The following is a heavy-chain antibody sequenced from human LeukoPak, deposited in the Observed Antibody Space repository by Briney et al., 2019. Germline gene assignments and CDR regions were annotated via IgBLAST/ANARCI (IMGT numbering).Heavy chain of an antibody. J-gene: IGHJ4*02. V-gene: IGHV1-8*01. CDR1: GYTFTSYD. CDR3: ARGIRPYGDYVRDY. Sequence: ASVKVSCKASGYTFTSYDINWVRQATGQGLEWMGWMNPNSGNTGYAQKFQGRVNMTRNTSISTAYMDLSSLRSEDTAVYYCARGIRPYGDYVRDYWGQGTLVTVSS. D-gene: IGHD4-17*01. CDR2: MNPNSGNT.